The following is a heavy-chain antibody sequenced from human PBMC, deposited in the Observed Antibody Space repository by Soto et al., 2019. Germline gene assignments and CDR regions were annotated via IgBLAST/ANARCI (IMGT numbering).Heavy chain of an antibody. V-gene: IGHV3-48*01. CDR2: ISSSSSTI. Sequence: GGSLRLSCAASGFAFSSYSMNWVRQAPGKGLEWVSYISSSSSTIYYADSVKGRFTISRDNAKNSLYLQMNSLRAEDTAVYYCARANYYGSPGDFDYWGQGTLVTVSS. CDR1: GFAFSSYS. D-gene: IGHD3-10*01. J-gene: IGHJ4*02. CDR3: ARANYYGSPGDFDY.